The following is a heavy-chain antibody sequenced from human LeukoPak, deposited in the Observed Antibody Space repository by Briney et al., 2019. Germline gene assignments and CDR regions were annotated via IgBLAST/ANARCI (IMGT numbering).Heavy chain of an antibody. Sequence: ASVKVSCKASGYTFTSYDINWVRQATGQGLEWMGWMNPNSGNTGYAQKFQGRVTMTRDTSISTAYMELSRLRYDDTAVYYCAKIYPGVPWNGPAFDIWGQGTMVTVSS. D-gene: IGHD1-1*01. CDR2: MNPNSGNT. CDR3: AKIYPGVPWNGPAFDI. CDR1: GYTFTSYD. J-gene: IGHJ3*02. V-gene: IGHV1-8*02.